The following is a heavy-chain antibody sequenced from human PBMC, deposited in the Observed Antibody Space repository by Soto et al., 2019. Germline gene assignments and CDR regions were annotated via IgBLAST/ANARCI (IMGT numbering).Heavy chain of an antibody. CDR3: ASSNSSSPYYYYGMDV. CDR2: IDPSDSYT. J-gene: IGHJ6*02. D-gene: IGHD6-6*01. Sequence: PGESLKISCKGSGYSFTSYWISWVRQMPGKGLEWMGRIDPSDSYTNYSPSFQGHVTISADKSISTAYLQWSSLKASDTAMYYCASSNSSSPYYYYGMDVWGRGTTVTVSS. CDR1: GYSFTSYW. V-gene: IGHV5-10-1*01.